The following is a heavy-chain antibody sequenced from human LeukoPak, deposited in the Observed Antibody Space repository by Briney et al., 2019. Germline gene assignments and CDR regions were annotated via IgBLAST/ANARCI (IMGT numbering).Heavy chain of an antibody. CDR2: IYTSGST. D-gene: IGHD5-12*01. CDR1: GGSISSGGYY. CDR3: ARSDAGYSGYDFPFDY. J-gene: IGHJ4*02. V-gene: IGHV4-61*08. Sequence: SETLSLTCTVSGGSISSGGYYWSWIRQPPGKGLEWIGYIYTSGSTNYNPSLKSRVTISVDTSKNQFSLKLSSVTAADTAVYYCARSDAGYSGYDFPFDYWGQGTLVTVSS.